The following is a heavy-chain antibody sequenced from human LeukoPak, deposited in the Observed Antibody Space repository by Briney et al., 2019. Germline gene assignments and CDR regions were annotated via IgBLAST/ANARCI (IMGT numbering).Heavy chain of an antibody. J-gene: IGHJ6*04. D-gene: IGHD3-3*01. CDR3: SRGLRFPDV. Sequence: GSLRLSCTVSGYTFGDYALTWFRQAPGKGPGWVGFIRTKTYAEATEYAASVKGRFTFSRDDSNSIAHLQMNSLKTEDTAVYYCSRGLRFPDVWGKGTTVTVSS. CDR2: IRTKTYAEAT. V-gene: IGHV3-49*03. CDR1: GYTFGDYA.